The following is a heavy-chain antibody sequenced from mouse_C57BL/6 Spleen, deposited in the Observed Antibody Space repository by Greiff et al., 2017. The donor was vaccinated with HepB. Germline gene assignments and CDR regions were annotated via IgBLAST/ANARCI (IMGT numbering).Heavy chain of an antibody. CDR2: INPSTGGT. CDR3: ARWYYGSRGYFDV. Sequence: EVQLQQSGPELVKPGASVKISCKASGYSFTGYYMNWVKQSPEKSLEWIGEINPSTGGTTYNQKFKAKATLTVDKSTSTAYMQLKSLTSEDSAVYYCARWYYGSRGYFDVWGTGTTVTVSS. V-gene: IGHV1-42*01. D-gene: IGHD1-1*01. J-gene: IGHJ1*03. CDR1: GYSFTGYY.